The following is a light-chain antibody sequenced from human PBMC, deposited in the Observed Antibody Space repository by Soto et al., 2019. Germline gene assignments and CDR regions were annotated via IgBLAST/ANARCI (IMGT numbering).Light chain of an antibody. CDR1: RSVSSD. CDR2: GAS. V-gene: IGKV3-15*01. CDR3: QQYNNWPRT. Sequence: EIVMTQSPATLSVSPGERATLSCRASRSVSSDLAWYHQKPGQAPRLLIYGASTRATGIPARFSGSGSGTEFTLTINSLQSEDFAVYYCQQYNNWPRTFGQGTKVDI. J-gene: IGKJ1*01.